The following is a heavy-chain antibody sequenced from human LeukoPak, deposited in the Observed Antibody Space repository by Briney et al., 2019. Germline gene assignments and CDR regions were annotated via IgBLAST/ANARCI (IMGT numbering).Heavy chain of an antibody. J-gene: IGHJ4*02. CDR1: GYTFPSYG. CDR2: ISAYNGNT. V-gene: IGHV1-18*01. D-gene: IGHD3-9*01. CDR3: ARERSQRRYYDILTGSAPVYYFDY. Sequence: SVKVSFKASGYTFPSYGISWVRQAPGQGLAWMGWISAYNGNTNYAQKFQGRVTITADESTSTAYMELSGLRSEDTAVYYCARERSQRRYYDILTGSAPVYYFDYWGQGTLVTASS.